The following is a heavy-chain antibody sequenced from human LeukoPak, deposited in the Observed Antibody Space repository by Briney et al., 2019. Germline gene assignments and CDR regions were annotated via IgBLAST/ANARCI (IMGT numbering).Heavy chain of an antibody. CDR3: ARGSDYDDYFYMDF. J-gene: IGHJ6*03. Sequence: GASVKVFCKTSGYRFTGYYLHWVRQAPGQGLEWMGWMNPKSGATDYARKFQGRVTMTRDTSISTAYMELTRLRSDDTAVYFCARGSDYDDYFYMDFWGKGTTVTVSS. V-gene: IGHV1-2*02. CDR2: MNPKSGAT. CDR1: GYRFTGYY.